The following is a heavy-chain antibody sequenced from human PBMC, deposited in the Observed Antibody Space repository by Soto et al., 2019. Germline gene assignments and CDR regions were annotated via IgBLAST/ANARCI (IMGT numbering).Heavy chain of an antibody. D-gene: IGHD5-12*01. J-gene: IGHJ4*02. Sequence: QVQLQESGPGLVKPSQTLSLTCTVSGGSISSGGYYWSWIRQHPGKGLEWIGYIYSSGRTFYNLSLKSRVTISVDKSKNQFSLKLRSMTAADTAVYFCARNAEGYDYHYFDYWGQGTLVTVSS. CDR3: ARNAEGYDYHYFDY. CDR2: IYSSGRT. V-gene: IGHV4-31*03. CDR1: GGSISSGGYY.